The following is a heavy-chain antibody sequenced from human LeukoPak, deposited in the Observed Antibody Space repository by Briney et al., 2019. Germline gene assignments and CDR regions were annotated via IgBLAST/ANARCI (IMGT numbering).Heavy chain of an antibody. CDR3: ARYGVVGATHFDY. CDR1: GGSLSSSSYY. CDR2: IYYSGST. D-gene: IGHD1-26*01. J-gene: IGHJ4*02. V-gene: IGHV4-39*01. Sequence: SETLSLTCTVSGGSLSSSSYYWGWIRQPPGKGLEWIGSIYYSGSTYYNPSLKSRVTISVDTSKNQFSLKLSSVTAADTAVYYCARYGVVGATHFDYWGQGTLVTVSS.